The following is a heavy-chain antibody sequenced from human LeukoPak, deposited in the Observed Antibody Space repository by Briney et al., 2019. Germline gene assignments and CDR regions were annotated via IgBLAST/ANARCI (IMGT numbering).Heavy chain of an antibody. D-gene: IGHD3-10*01. V-gene: IGHV1-69*05. CDR1: GGTFSSYA. CDR2: IIPIFGTA. Sequence: SVKVSCKASGGTFSSYAISWVRQAPGQGLEWMGRIIPIFGTANYAQKFQGRVTITTDESTGTAYMELSSLRSEDTAVYYCARAGGSGSYPYYYYYMDVWGKGTTVTVSS. CDR3: ARAGGSGSYPYYYYYMDV. J-gene: IGHJ6*03.